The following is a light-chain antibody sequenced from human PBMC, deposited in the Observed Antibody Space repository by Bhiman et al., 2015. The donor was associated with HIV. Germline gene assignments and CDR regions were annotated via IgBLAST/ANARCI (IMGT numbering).Light chain of an antibody. J-gene: IGLJ2*01. CDR3: CSYAGSSTYVV. CDR2: GNN. Sequence: QSVLTQPPSVSGAPGQRVSISCTGSSSNIGAGYDVHWYQQLPGTAPKLLIYGNNNRPSGVPDRFSGSKSGTSASLAITGLQTEDEADYYCCSYAGSSTYVVFGGGTKLTVL. V-gene: IGLV1-40*01. CDR1: SSNIGAGYD.